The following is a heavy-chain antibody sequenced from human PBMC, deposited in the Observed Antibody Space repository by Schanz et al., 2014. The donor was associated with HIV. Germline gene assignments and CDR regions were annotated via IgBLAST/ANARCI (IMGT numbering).Heavy chain of an antibody. CDR1: GYTFSGHY. D-gene: IGHD1-26*01. V-gene: IGHV1-2*02. CDR2: INPNSGGT. J-gene: IGHJ5*02. CDR3: ARDRGASDL. Sequence: QVQLMQSGAEVKEPGASVKVSCKASGYTFSGHYLHWVRQAPGQGLEWMGWINPNSGGTNYAQKFQGRVTISRDTSISTAYMEVSRLRSDDTAVYFCARDRGASDLWGQGILVTVSS.